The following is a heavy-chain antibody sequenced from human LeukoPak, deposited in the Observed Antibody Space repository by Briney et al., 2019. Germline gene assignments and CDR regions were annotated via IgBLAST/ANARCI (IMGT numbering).Heavy chain of an antibody. V-gene: IGHV1-24*01. Sequence: EASVTVSCKVSGYTLTELSMHWVRQAPGKGLEWMGGFDPEDGETIYAQKFQGRVTMTEDTSTDTAYMELSSLRSEDTAVYYCATPGIAAAGTTYFDYWGQGTLVTVSS. CDR3: ATPGIAAAGTTYFDY. CDR2: FDPEDGET. CDR1: GYTLTELS. D-gene: IGHD6-13*01. J-gene: IGHJ4*02.